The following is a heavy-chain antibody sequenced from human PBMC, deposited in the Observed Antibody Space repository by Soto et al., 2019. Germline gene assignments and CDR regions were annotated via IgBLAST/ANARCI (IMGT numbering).Heavy chain of an antibody. V-gene: IGHV4-30-4*01. CDR2: IYYSGST. D-gene: IGHD6-6*01. J-gene: IGHJ4*02. CDR3: ARQSIAALPHFDY. Sequence: PSETLSLTCTVCGGSISSGDYYWSWIRQPPGKGLEWIGYIYYSGSTYYNPSLKSRVTISVDTSKNQFSLKLSSVTAADTAVYYCARQSIAALPHFDYWGQGTLVTVSS. CDR1: GGSISSGDYY.